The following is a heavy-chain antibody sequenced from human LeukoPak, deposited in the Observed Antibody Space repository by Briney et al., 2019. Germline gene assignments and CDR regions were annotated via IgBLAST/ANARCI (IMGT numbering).Heavy chain of an antibody. D-gene: IGHD2-2*01. CDR2: ISGSGSPI. Sequence: PGGSLRLSCAASGFAFSRYEMNRVRQAPGKGLEWLSYISGSGSPIYYADSVRGRFTVSRDNAKSSLYLQMSSLRAEDTAVYYCARGDTGVDPDYWGQGTLVTVSS. J-gene: IGHJ4*02. CDR3: ARGDTGVDPDY. CDR1: GFAFSRYE. V-gene: IGHV3-48*03.